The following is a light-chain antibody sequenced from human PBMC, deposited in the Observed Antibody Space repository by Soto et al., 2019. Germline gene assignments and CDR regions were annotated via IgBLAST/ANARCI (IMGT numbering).Light chain of an antibody. CDR3: SSFTSSGTRV. CDR1: SSDVGGFNY. V-gene: IGLV2-14*01. CDR2: EVT. Sequence: QSAPTQPASVSGSPGQSITISCTGTSSDVGGFNYVSWYQQHPGKAPKAMIYEVTNRPSGVSDRFSGSKSGNTASLTISGLQVEDEADYYCSSFTSSGTRVFGSGTKLTVL. J-gene: IGLJ1*01.